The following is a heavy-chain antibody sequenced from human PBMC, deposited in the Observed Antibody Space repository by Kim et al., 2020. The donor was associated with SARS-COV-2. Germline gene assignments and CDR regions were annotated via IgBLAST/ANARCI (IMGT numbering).Heavy chain of an antibody. J-gene: IGHJ4*02. V-gene: IGHV3-72*01. CDR1: GFTFSDYY. Sequence: GGSLRLSFAASGFTFSDYYMDWVRQAPGKGLEWVGRVRNKANSYTTAYAASVKGRFTISRDDSKNSLYLQMNSLKTEDTAVYYCTKSPLDSWGQGTLVTVSS. CDR2: VRNKANSYTT. CDR3: TKSPLDS.